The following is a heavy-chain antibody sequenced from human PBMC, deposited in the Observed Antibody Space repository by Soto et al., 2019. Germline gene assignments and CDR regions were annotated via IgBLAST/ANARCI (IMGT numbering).Heavy chain of an antibody. V-gene: IGHV4-34*09. CDR2: INHSGST. Sequence: SETLSLTCAVYGGSFSGYYWSWIRQPPGKGLEWIGEINHSGSTNYNPSLKSRVTISVDTSKNQFSLKLSSVTAADTAVYYCARGLKLDYDFWSGYYLFWFDPWGQGTLVTVS. CDR3: ARGLKLDYDFWSGYYLFWFDP. CDR1: GGSFSGYY. D-gene: IGHD3-3*01. J-gene: IGHJ5*02.